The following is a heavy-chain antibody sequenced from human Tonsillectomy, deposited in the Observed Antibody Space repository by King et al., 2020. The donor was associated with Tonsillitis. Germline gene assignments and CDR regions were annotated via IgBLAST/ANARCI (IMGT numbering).Heavy chain of an antibody. CDR1: GGSISSNSYY. Sequence: QLQESGPGLVKPSQTLSLTCTVSGGSISSNSYYWSRIRQPAGKGLEWIGRIYTSGSTNYNPSLKSRVSLSVSTSKNQFSLKVTSVTAADTAVYYCARGPYSSGWYGAYFDYWGQGTLVTVSS. J-gene: IGHJ4*02. V-gene: IGHV4-61*02. CDR2: IYTSGST. CDR3: ARGPYSSGWYGAYFDY. D-gene: IGHD6-19*01.